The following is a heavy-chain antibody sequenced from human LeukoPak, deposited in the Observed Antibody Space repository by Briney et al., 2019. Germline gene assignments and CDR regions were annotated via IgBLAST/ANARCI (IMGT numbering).Heavy chain of an antibody. D-gene: IGHD3-10*01. CDR3: AKSTYGSGSYFASDFDY. V-gene: IGHV3-23*01. J-gene: IGHJ4*02. CDR2: IRGSGGRT. CDR1: GFTFSSYA. Sequence: PGGSLRLSCAASGFTFSSYAMSWVRQAPGKGLEWVSAIRGSGGRTYYADSVKGRFTISRDNSKNTLYLQMNSLRAEDTAVYYCAKSTYGSGSYFASDFDYWGQGTLVTVSS.